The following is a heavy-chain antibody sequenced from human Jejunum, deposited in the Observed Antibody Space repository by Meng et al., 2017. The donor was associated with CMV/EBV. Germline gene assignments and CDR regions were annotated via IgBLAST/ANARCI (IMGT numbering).Heavy chain of an antibody. V-gene: IGHV3-48*03. CDR3: ARGEQYHTVRLDV. J-gene: IGHJ6*02. D-gene: IGHD2-2*01. CDR1: GFIFSNYE. Sequence: SGFIFSNYEMNWVRQAPGKGLEWISFISNRASAIYYADSVKGRFTVSRDNAKNSLFLQMDNLRVEDTATYYCARGEQYHTVRLDVWGRGTTVTVSS. CDR2: ISNRASAI.